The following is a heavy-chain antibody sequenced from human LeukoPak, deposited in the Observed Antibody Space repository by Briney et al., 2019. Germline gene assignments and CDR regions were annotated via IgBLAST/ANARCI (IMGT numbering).Heavy chain of an antibody. CDR3: ASLSKFGSWYFDY. V-gene: IGHV4-61*05. D-gene: IGHD2-15*01. J-gene: IGHJ4*02. CDR2: IYYSGST. Sequence: PSETLSLTCSVSGGSISSSSHHWGWIRQPPGKGLEWIGYIYYSGSTNYNPSLKSRVTISVDTSKNQFSLKLSSVTAADTAVYYCASLSKFGSWYFDYWGQGTLVTVSS. CDR1: GGSISSSSHH.